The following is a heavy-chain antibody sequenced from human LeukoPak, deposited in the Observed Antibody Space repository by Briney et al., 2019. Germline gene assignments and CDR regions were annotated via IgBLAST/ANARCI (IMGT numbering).Heavy chain of an antibody. V-gene: IGHV4-59*11. CDR3: ARVVWYFDY. J-gene: IGHJ4*02. CDR1: GGSISSHY. CDR2: IYYSGST. Sequence: SETLSLTCTVSGGSISSHYWSWIRQPPGKGLEWIGYIYYSGSTNYNPSLKSRVTISVDTSKNQFSLKLSSVTAADTAVYYCARVVWYFDYWGQGTMVTVSS. D-gene: IGHD2-8*01.